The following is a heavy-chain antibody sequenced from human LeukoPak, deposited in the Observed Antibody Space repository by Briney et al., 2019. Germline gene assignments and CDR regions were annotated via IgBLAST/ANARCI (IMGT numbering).Heavy chain of an antibody. J-gene: IGHJ4*02. V-gene: IGHV3-30*04. CDR3: ASALVDIVATIKFDY. Sequence: PWGSLRLSCAASGFTFSSYAIHWVRQVPGKGLEWVAVISYDGSNKYYADSVKGRFTISRDNSKNTLYLQMNSLRAEDTAVYYCASALVDIVATIKFDYWGQGTLVTVSS. CDR1: GFTFSSYA. D-gene: IGHD5-12*01. CDR2: ISYDGSNK.